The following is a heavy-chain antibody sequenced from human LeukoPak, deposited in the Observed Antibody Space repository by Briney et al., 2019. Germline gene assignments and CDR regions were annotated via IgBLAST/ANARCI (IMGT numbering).Heavy chain of an antibody. J-gene: IGHJ4*02. CDR2: INHSGST. CDR3: ARGGIIAAFGY. D-gene: IGHD6-13*01. CDR1: GGSFSGYY. V-gene: IGHV4-34*01. Sequence: SETLSLTCAVYGGSFSGYYWSWIRQPPGKGLEWIGEINHSGSTNYNPSLKSRVTISVDTSKNQFSLKLSSVTAADTAVYYCARGGIIAAFGYWGQGTLVTVSS.